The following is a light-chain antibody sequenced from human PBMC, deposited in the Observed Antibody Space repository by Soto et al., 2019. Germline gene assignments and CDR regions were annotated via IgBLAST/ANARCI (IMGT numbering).Light chain of an antibody. Sequence: DVVMTQSPLSLPVTLGQPASISCRSSQSLLYSDGNTYLSWFQQRPGQSPRRLFYMVSNRVSGVPYGVSGSVSGTNSTLKISRVEAEDVGVYYCMQGTNSPQTFDQGTKLEIK. J-gene: IGKJ2*01. CDR3: MQGTNSPQT. V-gene: IGKV2-30*01. CDR1: QSLLYSDGNTY. CDR2: MVS.